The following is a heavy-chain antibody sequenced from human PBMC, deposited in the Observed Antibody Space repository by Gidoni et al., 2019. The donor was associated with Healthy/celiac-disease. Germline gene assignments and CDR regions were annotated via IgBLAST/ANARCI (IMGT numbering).Heavy chain of an antibody. D-gene: IGHD1-26*01. V-gene: IGHV3-23*01. J-gene: IGHJ4*02. CDR1: AFNFSSYT. CDR2: ISGSGGST. CDR3: AKGFPGIVGVIDY. Sequence: EVQLLESGGGLVQPGGSLRLSCAASAFNFSSYTMSWVRQAPGTGLEWVSAISGSGGSTYYADYVKGRFTISRDNSKNTLYLQMNSLRAEDTAVYYCAKGFPGIVGVIDYWGQGTLVTVSS.